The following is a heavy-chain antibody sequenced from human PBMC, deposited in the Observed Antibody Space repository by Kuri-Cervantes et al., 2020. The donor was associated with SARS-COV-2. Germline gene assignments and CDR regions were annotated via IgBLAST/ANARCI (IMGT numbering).Heavy chain of an antibody. V-gene: IGHV2-5*02. CDR2: IYWDDDK. Sequence: SGPTLVKPTQTLTLTCTFSGFSLSTSGVGVGWIRQPPGKALEWLALIYWDDDKRYSPSLKSRLTITKDTSKTQVVLTMTNMDPVDTATYYCARIYSPSSDYYYYGMDVWGQGTTVTVSS. CDR3: ARIYSPSSDYYYYGMDV. D-gene: IGHD6-6*01. J-gene: IGHJ6*02. CDR1: GFSLSTSGVG.